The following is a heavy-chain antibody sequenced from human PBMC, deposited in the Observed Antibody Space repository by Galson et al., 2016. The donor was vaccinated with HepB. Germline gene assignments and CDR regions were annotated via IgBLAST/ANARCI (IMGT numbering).Heavy chain of an antibody. D-gene: IGHD2-21*02. CDR3: TKGGRVTATQEYYFDY. Sequence: SLRLSCAASGFTFSSNAMSWVRQAPGKGLEWVSGISGTGSATYYADAVTGRFTISGDNSKNTLYLQMNSLRAEDTGLYYCTKGGRVTATQEYYFDYWGQGTLVTVSS. J-gene: IGHJ4*02. CDR2: ISGTGSAT. V-gene: IGHV3-23*01. CDR1: GFTFSSNA.